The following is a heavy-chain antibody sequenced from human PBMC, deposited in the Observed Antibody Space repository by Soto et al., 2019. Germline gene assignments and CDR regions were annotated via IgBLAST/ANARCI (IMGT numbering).Heavy chain of an antibody. D-gene: IGHD3-22*01. CDR2: IYYSGST. Sequence: QVQLQESGPGLVKPSETLSLTCTVSGGSLSSYYWSWIRQPPGKGLGWVGYIYYSGSTNYNPSLKSRATRSVDTSKNQFSLKLSSVPAADTAVYYGARVDYDSSGSYYLDYWGQGTLVTVSS. J-gene: IGHJ4*02. CDR3: ARVDYDSSGSYYLDY. CDR1: GGSLSSYY. V-gene: IGHV4-59*01.